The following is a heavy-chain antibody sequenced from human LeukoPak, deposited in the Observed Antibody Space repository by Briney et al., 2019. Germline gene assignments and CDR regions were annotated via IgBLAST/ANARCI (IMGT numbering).Heavy chain of an antibody. CDR2: ISYDGSNK. Sequence: GGSLRLSCAASGFTFSSYGMHWVRQAPGKGLGWVAVISYDGSNKYYADSVKGRFTISRENSKNTLYLQMNSRRVEDTAGYYCAKYKGSSRVYGMDVWGQGTTVTVSS. D-gene: IGHD6-6*01. V-gene: IGHV3-30*18. CDR1: GFTFSSYG. J-gene: IGHJ6*02. CDR3: AKYKGSSRVYGMDV.